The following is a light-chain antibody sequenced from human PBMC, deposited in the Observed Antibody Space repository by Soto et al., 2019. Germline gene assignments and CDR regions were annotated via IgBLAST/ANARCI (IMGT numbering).Light chain of an antibody. CDR3: CSYAGTYTWV. V-gene: IGLV2-11*01. Sequence: QSVLTQPRSVSGSPGQSVTVSCAGTSTDVGAYNSVSWYQQHPGKAPKLMIYDVRKRPSGVPDRFSGSKFGNTASLTISGLQAEDEADYYCCSYAGTYTWVFGGGTKLTVL. CDR1: STDVGAYNS. J-gene: IGLJ3*02. CDR2: DVR.